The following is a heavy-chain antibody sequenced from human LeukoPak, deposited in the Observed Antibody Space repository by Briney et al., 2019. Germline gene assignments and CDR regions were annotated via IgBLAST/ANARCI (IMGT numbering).Heavy chain of an antibody. V-gene: IGHV4-59*01. CDR2: IYYSGST. J-gene: IGHJ4*02. CDR3: ARESRGIRYFDY. CDR1: GGSISSYY. D-gene: IGHD2-2*01. Sequence: PSETLSLTCTVSGGSISSYYWSWIRQPPGKGLEWIGYIYYSGSTNYNPSLKSRVTISVDTSKNQFSLKLSSVTAADTAVYYCARESRGIRYFDYWGQGTLVTVSS.